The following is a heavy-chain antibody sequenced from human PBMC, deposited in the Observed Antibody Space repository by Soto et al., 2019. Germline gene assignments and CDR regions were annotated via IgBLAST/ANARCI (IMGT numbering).Heavy chain of an antibody. CDR1: GFTFSNYY. Sequence: GGSLRLSCAPSGFTFSNYYMNWIRQAPGKKLEWVSYISSSGSTIYYADSVKGQFTISRANATNSLNLQQNSIRAQATAVSYWARDLTTTSTDPDSCYIWRRGTMVSASS. CDR2: ISSSGSTI. J-gene: IGHJ3*02. CDR3: ARDLTTTSTDPDSCYI. D-gene: IGHD2-2*01. V-gene: IGHV3-11*01.